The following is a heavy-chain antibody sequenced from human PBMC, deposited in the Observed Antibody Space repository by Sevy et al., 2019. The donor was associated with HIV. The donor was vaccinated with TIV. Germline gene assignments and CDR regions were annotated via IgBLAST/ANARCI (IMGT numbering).Heavy chain of an antibody. CDR2: INNSGGST. J-gene: IGHJ4*02. D-gene: IGHD6-13*01. Sequence: GGSLRLSCAVSGFTVNTYAMSWVRQAPGKGLEWVAVINNSGGSTDYADSVRGRFSISRDNPNVYLEMNSLRVEDTAVYYCVKERVGYINSWYYFDYWGQGTLVTVSS. CDR3: VKERVGYINSWYYFDY. V-gene: IGHV3-23*01. CDR1: GFTVNTYA.